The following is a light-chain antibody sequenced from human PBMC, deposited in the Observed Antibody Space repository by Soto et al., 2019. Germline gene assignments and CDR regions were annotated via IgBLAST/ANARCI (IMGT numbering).Light chain of an antibody. Sequence: EIVLTQSPATLSLSPGERATLSCRASQSVSSDLAWYQQKPGQAPRLLIYDASNRATGIPARFSGSGSGTDFTLTISSLEPEDFAVYYCQQRSNWTPIFTFGPGTKVDIK. CDR1: QSVSSD. CDR3: QQRSNWTPIFT. J-gene: IGKJ3*01. V-gene: IGKV3-11*01. CDR2: DAS.